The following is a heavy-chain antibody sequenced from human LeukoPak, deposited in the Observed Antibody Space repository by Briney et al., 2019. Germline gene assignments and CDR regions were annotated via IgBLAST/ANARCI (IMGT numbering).Heavy chain of an antibody. V-gene: IGHV3-33*01. CDR1: GFTFSSYG. D-gene: IGHD4-23*01. Sequence: GGSLRLSCAASGFTFSSYGLHWVRQPPGKGLEWVAVIWYDGSNKYCADSVKGRFTISRDNSKNTLYLQMNSLRADDTAVYYCARGPYYGGPGDYYYGMDVWGQGTTVTVSS. CDR2: IWYDGSNK. J-gene: IGHJ6*02. CDR3: ARGPYYGGPGDYYYGMDV.